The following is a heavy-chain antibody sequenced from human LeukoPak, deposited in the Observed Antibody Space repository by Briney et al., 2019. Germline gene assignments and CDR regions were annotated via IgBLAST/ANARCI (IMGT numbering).Heavy chain of an antibody. CDR3: ARADGRDGYKGLVVY. CDR1: GGSFSAYH. CDR2: INHSGST. V-gene: IGHV4-34*01. D-gene: IGHD5-24*01. J-gene: IGHJ4*02. Sequence: SETLSLTCAVYGGSFSAYHWSWIRQPPGKGLEWIGEINHSGSTNYNPSLKSRVTLSVDTSRNQFSLKLNSVTAADAAVYYCARADGRDGYKGLVVYWGQGTLVTVSS.